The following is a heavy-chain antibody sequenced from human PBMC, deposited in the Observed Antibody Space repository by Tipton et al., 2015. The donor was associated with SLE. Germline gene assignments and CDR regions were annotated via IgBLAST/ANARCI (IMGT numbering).Heavy chain of an antibody. D-gene: IGHD4-11*01. J-gene: IGHJ4*02. CDR2: ISSSGSTI. CDR1: GFTFSSYE. CDR3: ASLDYSSDY. Sequence: GSLRLSCAASGFTFSSYEMNWVRQAPGKGLEWVSYISSSGSTIYYADSVKGRFTISRDNAKNSLYLQMNSLRAEDTAVYYCASLDYSSDYWGQGTLVTVSS. V-gene: IGHV3-48*03.